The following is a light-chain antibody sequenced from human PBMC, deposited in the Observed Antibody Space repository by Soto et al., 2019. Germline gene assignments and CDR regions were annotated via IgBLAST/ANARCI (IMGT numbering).Light chain of an antibody. CDR3: ASWADSLTGVV. Sequence: QSVLTQPPSASGTPGQRVTISCSGTSTNIGNNYVYWYQQFPGTAPKLLIYKNYQRPSGVPDRFSGSKSDTSASLAISGLRFEDEADYYCASWADSLTGVVFGGGTKVTVL. CDR2: KNY. CDR1: STNIGNNY. J-gene: IGLJ2*01. V-gene: IGLV1-47*01.